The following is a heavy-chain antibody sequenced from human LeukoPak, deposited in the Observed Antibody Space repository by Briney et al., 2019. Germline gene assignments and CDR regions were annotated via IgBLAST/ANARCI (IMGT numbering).Heavy chain of an antibody. CDR3: ARSDYYGSGPHAFDI. CDR1: GGSISSYY. V-gene: IGHV4-59*01. J-gene: IGHJ3*02. CDR2: IYYSGST. Sequence: PSETLSLTCTVSGGSISSYYWSWIRQPPGKGLEWIWYIYYSGSTNYNPSLKSRVTISVDTSKNQFSLKLSSVTAADTAVYYCARSDYYGSGPHAFDIWGQGTMVTVSS. D-gene: IGHD3-10*01.